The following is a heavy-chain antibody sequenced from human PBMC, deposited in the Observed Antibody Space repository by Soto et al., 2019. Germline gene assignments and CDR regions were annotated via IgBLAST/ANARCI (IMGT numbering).Heavy chain of an antibody. CDR1: GFIFGAYT. D-gene: IGHD2-21*01. CDR2: IRSTAYDAPT. CDR3: TRIKECLILRRFRYYGMDV. Sequence: PGGSLRLSCTGSGFIFGAYTMSWVRQAPGKGLEWVGSIRSTAYDAPTDVAASVKGRFTISRDDSNGTAYLQMNSLKTEDAAVYYCTRIKECLILRRFRYYGMDVWGQGTTVTVSS. J-gene: IGHJ6*02. V-gene: IGHV3-49*04.